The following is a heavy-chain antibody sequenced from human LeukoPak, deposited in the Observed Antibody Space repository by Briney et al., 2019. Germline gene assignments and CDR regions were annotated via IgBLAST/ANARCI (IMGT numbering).Heavy chain of an antibody. D-gene: IGHD6-13*01. Sequence: GGSLRLSCAASGFTFSSYSVNWVRQAPGKGLEWVSSISSSSSYIYYADSVKGRFTISRDNAKNSLYLQMNSLRAEDTAVYYCARDQTGYSSSWFDYWGQGTLVTVSS. V-gene: IGHV3-21*01. CDR1: GFTFSSYS. J-gene: IGHJ4*02. CDR3: ARDQTGYSSSWFDY. CDR2: ISSSSSYI.